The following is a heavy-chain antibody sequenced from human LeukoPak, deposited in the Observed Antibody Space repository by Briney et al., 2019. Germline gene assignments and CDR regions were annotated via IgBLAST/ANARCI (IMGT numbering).Heavy chain of an antibody. CDR2: IYYSGTT. Sequence: PSETLSLTCTVSGGSISSYYWNWIRQPPGKGLEWIGYIYYSGTTNYNPSLKSRVSMSVDTSKNQFSLKLSSVTAADTAIYYCARYQTGTMFAVWGQGTLVTISS. D-gene: IGHD1/OR15-1a*01. V-gene: IGHV4-59*01. J-gene: IGHJ1*01. CDR3: ARYQTGTMFAV. CDR1: GGSISSYY.